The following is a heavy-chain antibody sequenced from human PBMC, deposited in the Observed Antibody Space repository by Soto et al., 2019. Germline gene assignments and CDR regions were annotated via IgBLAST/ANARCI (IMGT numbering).Heavy chain of an antibody. D-gene: IGHD2-2*01. CDR2: IIPILGIA. CDR3: ARDHRAAMLGY. Sequence: SVKVSCKASGGTFSIYTISWVRQAPGQGLEWMGRIIPILGIANYAQKFQGRVTITADKSTSTAYMELSSLRSEDTAVYYCARDHRAAMLGYWGQGTLVTVSS. J-gene: IGHJ4*02. V-gene: IGHV1-69*04. CDR1: GGTFSIYT.